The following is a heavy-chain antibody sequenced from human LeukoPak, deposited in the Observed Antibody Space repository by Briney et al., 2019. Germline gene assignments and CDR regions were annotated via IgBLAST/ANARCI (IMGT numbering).Heavy chain of an antibody. CDR2: IKEDGSEK. D-gene: IGHD6-13*01. CDR1: GFTFSNYW. V-gene: IGHV3-7*01. J-gene: IGHJ4*02. Sequence: GGSLRLSCAASGFTFSNYWMSWVRQAPGKGLEWVANIKEDGSEKYYVDSVKGRFTIFRDNARNSLYLQMNSLRAGDTAVYYCASGRQLGYWGQGTLVTVSS. CDR3: ASGRQLGY.